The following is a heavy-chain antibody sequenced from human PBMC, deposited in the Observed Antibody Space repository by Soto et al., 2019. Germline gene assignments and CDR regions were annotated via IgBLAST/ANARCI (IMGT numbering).Heavy chain of an antibody. J-gene: IGHJ3*02. V-gene: IGHV1-69*06. D-gene: IGHD4-17*01. CDR1: GGSFNNYV. Sequence: QVELVQSGAEVRKPGSSVKVSCEASGGSFNNYVISWLRQAPGQGLEWMGGIIPNYEAANYAQKFRGRLRITAAKATNTAYLELNSLRPEDTATYYCARYWNAGTLYGAFDIWGQGTTVIVS. CDR3: ARYWNAGTLYGAFDI. CDR2: IIPNYEAA.